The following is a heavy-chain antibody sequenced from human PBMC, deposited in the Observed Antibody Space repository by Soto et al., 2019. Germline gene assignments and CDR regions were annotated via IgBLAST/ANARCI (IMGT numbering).Heavy chain of an antibody. D-gene: IGHD6-13*01. CDR2: ITAGNGNT. V-gene: IGHV1-3*05. Sequence: QVQLVQSGAEEKKPGASVKVSCKASGYTFTSHAMHWVRQAPGQRLEWMGWITAGNGNTKYSQKFQGRVTLTTDTSASTAYMELSSLRAEDTAVYYCARDGIAAAGTSWFDPWGQGTLVTVSS. CDR1: GYTFTSHA. CDR3: ARDGIAAAGTSWFDP. J-gene: IGHJ5*02.